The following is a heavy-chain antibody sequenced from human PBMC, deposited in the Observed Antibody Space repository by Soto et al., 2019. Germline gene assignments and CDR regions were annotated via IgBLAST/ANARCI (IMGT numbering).Heavy chain of an antibody. D-gene: IGHD6-13*01. CDR1: GHILTDLS. V-gene: IGHV1-24*01. CDR3: ATLTYSNYYYYIDV. J-gene: IGHJ6*03. CDR2: FDPEDGTK. Sequence: ASVKVSCKVSGHILTDLSIHWVRQAPGKGLEWMGGFDPEDGTKIYAQKFQGRVTMTEDTSTDTTYMDLSSLRSEDTAVYYCATLTYSNYYYYIDVWGKGTAVTVSS.